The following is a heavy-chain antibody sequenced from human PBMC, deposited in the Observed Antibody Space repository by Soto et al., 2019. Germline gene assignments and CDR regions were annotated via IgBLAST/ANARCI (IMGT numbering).Heavy chain of an antibody. CDR2: IYSGGTT. J-gene: IGHJ4*02. CDR1: GFTVSSNY. CDR3: ARGRKDFDY. Sequence: GGSLRLSCAASGFTVSSNYMSWVRQAPGKGLEWVSVIYSGGTTSYADSMKGRLTISSENSNNTLFLQMNSLRGEDTAVYYCARGRKDFDYWGQGILVTVSS. V-gene: IGHV3-53*01.